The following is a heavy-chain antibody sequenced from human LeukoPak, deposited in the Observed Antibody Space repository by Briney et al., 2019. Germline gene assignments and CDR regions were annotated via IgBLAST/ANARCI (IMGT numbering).Heavy chain of an antibody. CDR1: GFTFSSYA. V-gene: IGHV3-23*01. CDR2: ISGSGGST. D-gene: IGHD3-3*01. CDR3: AKDPAYYDFWSGYYRDY. J-gene: IGHJ4*02. Sequence: PGGSLRLSCAASGFTFSSYAMSWVRQAPGEGLECGSAISGSGGSTYYADSVKGRFTISRDNSKNTLYLQMNSLRAEDTAVYYCAKDPAYYDFWSGYYRDYWGQGTLVTVSS.